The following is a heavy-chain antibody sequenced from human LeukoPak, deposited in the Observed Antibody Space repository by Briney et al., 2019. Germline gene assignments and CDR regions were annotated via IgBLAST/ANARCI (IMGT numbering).Heavy chain of an antibody. CDR2: IRSKAYGGTT. CDR1: GFTFGDYA. Sequence: GGSLRLSCTASGFTFGDYAMSWVRQAPGKGLEWVGFIRSKAYGGTTEYAASVKGRFTISRDDSKSIAYLQMNSLKTEDTAVYYCTRVPDSNYYYYYMDVWGKGTTVTVSS. J-gene: IGHJ6*03. V-gene: IGHV3-49*04. D-gene: IGHD4-11*01. CDR3: TRVPDSNYYYYYMDV.